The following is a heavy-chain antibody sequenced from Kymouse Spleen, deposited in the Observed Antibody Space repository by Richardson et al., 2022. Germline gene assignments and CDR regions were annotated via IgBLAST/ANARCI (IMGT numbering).Heavy chain of an antibody. CDR2: INSDGSST. CDR1: GFTFSSYW. CDR3: ARDYDILTGYYYYGMDV. J-gene: IGHJ6*02. D-gene: IGHD3-9*01. Sequence: EVQLVESGGGLVQPGGSLRLSCAASGFTFSSYWMHWVRQAPGKGLVWVSRINSDGSSTSYADSVKGRFTISRDNAKNTLYLQMNSLRAEDTAVYYCARDYDILTGYYYYGMDVWGQGTTVTVSS. V-gene: IGHV3-74*01.